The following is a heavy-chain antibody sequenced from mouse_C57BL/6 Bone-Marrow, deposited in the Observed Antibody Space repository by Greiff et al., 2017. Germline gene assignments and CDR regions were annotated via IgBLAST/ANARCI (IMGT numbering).Heavy chain of an antibody. CDR3: TRRGYDFWFAY. V-gene: IGHV1-15*01. Sequence: VQGVESGAELARPGASVKLSCKASGYTFTDYEMHWVKQTPVHGLEWIGAIDPETGGTAYNQKFKGKAILTADKSSSTAYMELRSLTSEDSAVYYCTRRGYDFWFAYWGQGTLVTVSA. D-gene: IGHD2-2*01. J-gene: IGHJ3*01. CDR1: GYTFTDYE. CDR2: IDPETGGT.